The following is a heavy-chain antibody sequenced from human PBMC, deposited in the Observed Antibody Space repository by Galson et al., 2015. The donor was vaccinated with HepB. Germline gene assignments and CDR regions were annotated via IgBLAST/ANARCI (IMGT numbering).Heavy chain of an antibody. CDR2: IKQDESEK. CDR1: GFTFSSYW. J-gene: IGHJ4*02. Sequence: SLRLSCAASGFTFSSYWMSWVRQAPRKGLEWVANIKQDESEKNYVDSVRGRFTISRDNAKNSLYLQMNSLRVEDTAVYYCATEGSTNWRNWPFDYWGQGILVTVSS. CDR3: ATEGSTNWRNWPFDY. V-gene: IGHV3-7*01. D-gene: IGHD6-13*01.